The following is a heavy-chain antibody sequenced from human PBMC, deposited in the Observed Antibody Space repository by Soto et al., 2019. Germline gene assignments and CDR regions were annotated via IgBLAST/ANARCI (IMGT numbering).Heavy chain of an antibody. V-gene: IGHV4-39*01. D-gene: IGHD5-12*01. CDR1: GGSISSYY. CDR2: IYYSGST. Sequence: SETLSLTCTVSGGSISSYYWGWIRQPPGKGLEWIGSIYYSGSTYYNPSLKSRVTISVDTSKNQFSLKLSSVTAADTAVYYCARLEMATIYYYYGMDVWGQGTTVTRLL. CDR3: ARLEMATIYYYYGMDV. J-gene: IGHJ6*02.